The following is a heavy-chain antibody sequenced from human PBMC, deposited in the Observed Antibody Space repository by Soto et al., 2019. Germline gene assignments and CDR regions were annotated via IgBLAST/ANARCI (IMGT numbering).Heavy chain of an antibody. CDR1: GGTFSNHI. CDR3: AVAVAGTWGWFDP. V-gene: IGHV1-69*02. Sequence: SVKVSCKASGGTFSNHIITWVRQAPGQGPEWMGRIIPMLDITNYAQKFQGRVTITADKSTSTAYMELSSLRSEDTAVYYCAVAVAGTWGWFDPWGQGTLVTVSS. D-gene: IGHD6-19*01. CDR2: IIPMLDIT. J-gene: IGHJ5*02.